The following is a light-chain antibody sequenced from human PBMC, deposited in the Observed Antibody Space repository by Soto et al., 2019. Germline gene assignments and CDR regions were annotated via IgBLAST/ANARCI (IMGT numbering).Light chain of an antibody. Sequence: QSALTQPPSASGSPGQSVAISCTGTSSDVGAYDYVSWYQQHPGKAPKLMIYEVSKRPSGVPDRFSGSKSGNTASLTVSGRQAEDEADYYCSSFAGSSNPHWVFGGGTKLTVL. CDR2: EVS. CDR1: SSDVGAYDY. J-gene: IGLJ3*02. CDR3: SSFAGSSNPHWV. V-gene: IGLV2-8*01.